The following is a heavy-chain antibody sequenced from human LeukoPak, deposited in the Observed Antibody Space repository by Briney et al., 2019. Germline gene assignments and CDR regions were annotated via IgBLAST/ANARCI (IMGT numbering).Heavy chain of an antibody. CDR2: ISSSDGSTI. CDR1: GFTFSSYE. D-gene: IGHD2-2*01. CDR3: ARDRYALYY. J-gene: IGHJ4*02. V-gene: IGHV3-48*03. Sequence: GGSLRLSCAASGFTFSSYEMNWVRQAPGKGLEWVSYISSSDGSTIYYAGSVKGRFTISRDNAKSSLYLQMDSLRAEDTAVYYCARDRYALYYWGQGALVTVSS.